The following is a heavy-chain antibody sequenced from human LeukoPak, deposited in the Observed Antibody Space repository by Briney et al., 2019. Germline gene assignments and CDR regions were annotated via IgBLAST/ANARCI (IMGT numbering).Heavy chain of an antibody. Sequence: GGSLRLSCAASGFTFSSSAMSWVRQAPEKGLEWVSAISGSGGSTYYADSVKGRFTISRDNSKNTLYLQMNSLRAEDTAVYYCAKMGYDFWSGYYAYWGQGTLVTVSS. V-gene: IGHV3-23*01. CDR1: GFTFSSSA. J-gene: IGHJ4*02. D-gene: IGHD3-3*01. CDR2: ISGSGGST. CDR3: AKMGYDFWSGYYAY.